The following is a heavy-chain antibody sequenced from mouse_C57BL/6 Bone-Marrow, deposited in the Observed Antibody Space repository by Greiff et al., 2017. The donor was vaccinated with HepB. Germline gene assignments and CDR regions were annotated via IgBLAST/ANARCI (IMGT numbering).Heavy chain of an antibody. CDR2: ILPGSGST. V-gene: IGHV1-9*01. CDR3: AGELFITTVVGYWYFDV. J-gene: IGHJ1*03. Sequence: VQLQQSGAELMKPGASVKLSCKATGYTFTGYWIEWVKQRPGHGLEWIGEILPGSGSTNYNEKFKGKATFTADTYANTAYRQLSSLKTEDSAIYCWAGELFITTVVGYWYFDVWGTGTTVTVSS. CDR1: GYTFTGYW. D-gene: IGHD1-1*01.